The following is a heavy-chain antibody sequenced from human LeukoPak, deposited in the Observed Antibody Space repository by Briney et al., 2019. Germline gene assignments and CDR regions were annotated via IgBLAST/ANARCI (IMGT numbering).Heavy chain of an antibody. Sequence: GGSLRLSCAASGFTFSNYGMTWVRQAPGRGLEWVSGISNGGTNTYYTDSVKGRFTISRDNSRNALYLQMNSLRADDTARYYCAKDFVYGSRFPRPLDYWGQGTLVTVSS. CDR2: ISNGGTNT. V-gene: IGHV3-23*01. J-gene: IGHJ4*02. D-gene: IGHD3-3*01. CDR1: GFTFSNYG. CDR3: AKDFVYGSRFPRPLDY.